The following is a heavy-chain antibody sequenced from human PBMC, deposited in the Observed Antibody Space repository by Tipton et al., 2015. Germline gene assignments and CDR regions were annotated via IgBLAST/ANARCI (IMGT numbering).Heavy chain of an antibody. CDR1: GYFISDGHF. Sequence: TLSLTCTVSGYFISDGHFWGWVRQSPVKGLEWIASMHHNGDAYYNPSLGSRAALALNPPKNKFSLTLISATAADTALYYCARGDDSTSMATGFDYWGRGALVTVSS. CDR2: MHHNGDA. V-gene: IGHV4-38-2*02. J-gene: IGHJ4*01. D-gene: IGHD2/OR15-2a*01. CDR3: ARGDDSTSMATGFDY.